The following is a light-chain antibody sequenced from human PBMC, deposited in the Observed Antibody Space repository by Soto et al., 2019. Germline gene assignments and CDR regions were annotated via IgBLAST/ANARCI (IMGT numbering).Light chain of an antibody. CDR1: QSISIW. Sequence: DIQMTQSPSTLSASVGDRVTITCRASQSISIWLAWYQQKPGKAPKLLIYKASSLESGVPSRFSGSGSGTEFTLTISSLQPDDFAIYYSQQYNSYWTFGQGTKVDIK. V-gene: IGKV1-5*03. CDR3: QQYNSYWT. CDR2: KAS. J-gene: IGKJ1*01.